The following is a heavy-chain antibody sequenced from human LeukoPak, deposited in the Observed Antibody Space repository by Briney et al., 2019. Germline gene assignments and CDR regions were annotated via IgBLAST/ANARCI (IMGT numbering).Heavy chain of an antibody. CDR2: INNSGDNT. J-gene: IGHJ4*02. CDR1: GFTLSSYA. V-gene: IGHV3-23*01. CDR3: ARSLKWNLVGFDY. Sequence: GGSLRLSCAASGFTLSSYAMNWVRQAPGKGLEWVSVINNSGDNTFYADSVKGRFTISRDNSKNTLYLQMSSLRGEDMAVYYCARSLKWNLVGFDYWGQGTLVTVSS. D-gene: IGHD1-1*01.